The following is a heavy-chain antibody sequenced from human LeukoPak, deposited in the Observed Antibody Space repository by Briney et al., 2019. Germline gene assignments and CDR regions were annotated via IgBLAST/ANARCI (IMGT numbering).Heavy chain of an antibody. CDR2: ISPYNGNR. D-gene: IGHD6-13*01. CDR1: GYTFTSYG. Sequence: ASVKVSCKASGYTFTSYGISWVRQAPGQGLEWMGWISPYNGNRNYAQKFQGRLTMTTDTSTSTGYMEVRSLRSDDTAVFYCARVSATGYSSIWYSGHDYWGQGTLVTVSS. J-gene: IGHJ4*02. V-gene: IGHV1-18*01. CDR3: ARVSATGYSSIWYSGHDY.